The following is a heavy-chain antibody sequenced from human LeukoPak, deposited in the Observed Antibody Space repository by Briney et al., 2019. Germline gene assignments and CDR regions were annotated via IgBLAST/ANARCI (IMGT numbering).Heavy chain of an antibody. D-gene: IGHD4-11*01. Sequence: SETLSLTCTVSSGSISSTTYYWAWIRQPPGKGLEWIGSIYYNGDTYYNPSLKSRVIISADTSKNQFSLKLTSVTAADTAAYYCARGPNTAGNYRAFDLWGQGTKVTVSS. V-gene: IGHV4-39*07. CDR2: IYYNGDT. CDR1: SGSISSTTYY. J-gene: IGHJ3*01. CDR3: ARGPNTAGNYRAFDL.